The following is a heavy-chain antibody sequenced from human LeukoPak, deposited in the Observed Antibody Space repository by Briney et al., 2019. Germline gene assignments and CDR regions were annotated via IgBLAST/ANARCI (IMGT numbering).Heavy chain of an antibody. V-gene: IGHV1-18*01. CDR2: ISAYNGNT. CDR1: GYTFTSYG. Sequence: ASVKVSCKASGYTFTSYGITWVRQAPGQGLEWMGWISAYNGNTNYAQKFQGRVTMTTDTSTNTAYMELRSLRSDDTAVYYCARDSYDYVWGSYRTLNSWGQGTLVTVSS. J-gene: IGHJ5*02. CDR3: ARDSYDYVWGSYRTLNS. D-gene: IGHD3-16*02.